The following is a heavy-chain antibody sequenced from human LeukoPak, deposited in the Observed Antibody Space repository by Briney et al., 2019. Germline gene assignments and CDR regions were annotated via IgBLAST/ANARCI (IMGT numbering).Heavy chain of an antibody. Sequence: GESLKISCKGSGYRFTDYWIAWVRQMPGKGLEWMGIIYPGDSDTRYSPSFQGQVTFSADKSISTAYLQWSSLKASDTAMYYCARNTNRGSGGSRYDYWGQGTLVTVSS. CDR3: ARNTNRGSGGSRYDY. D-gene: IGHD2-15*01. CDR1: GYRFTDYW. V-gene: IGHV5-51*01. J-gene: IGHJ4*02. CDR2: IYPGDSDT.